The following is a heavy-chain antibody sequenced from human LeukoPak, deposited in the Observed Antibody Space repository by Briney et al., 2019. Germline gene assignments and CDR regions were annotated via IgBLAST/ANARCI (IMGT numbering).Heavy chain of an antibody. CDR3: ARRGYCSSTSCYKAFDI. CDR1: GGSISSYY. J-gene: IGHJ3*02. D-gene: IGHD2-2*02. V-gene: IGHV4-59*01. Sequence: PETLSLTCTVSGGSISSYYWSWIRQPPGKGLEWIGYIYYSGSTNYNPSLKSRVTISADTSKNQFSLKLSSVTAADTAVYYCARRGYCSSTSCYKAFDIWGQGTMVTVSS. CDR2: IYYSGST.